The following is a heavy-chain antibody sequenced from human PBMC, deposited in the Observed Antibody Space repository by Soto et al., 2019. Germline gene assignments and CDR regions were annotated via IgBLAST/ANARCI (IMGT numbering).Heavy chain of an antibody. Sequence: SETLSLTCTVSGGSVSSGSYYWSWIRQPPGKGLEWIGYIYYSGSTNYNPSLKSRVTISVDTSKNQFSLKLSSVTAADTAVYYCARVGRFLEWFSDGMDVWGQGTTVTVS. D-gene: IGHD3-3*01. CDR3: ARVGRFLEWFSDGMDV. CDR1: GGSVSSGSYY. V-gene: IGHV4-61*01. CDR2: IYYSGST. J-gene: IGHJ6*02.